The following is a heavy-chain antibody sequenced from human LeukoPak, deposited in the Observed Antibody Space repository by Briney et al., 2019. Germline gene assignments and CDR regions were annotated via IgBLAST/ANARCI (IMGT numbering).Heavy chain of an antibody. J-gene: IGHJ4*02. Sequence: SGTLSLTCVVSGGSLTNNWWSWVRQPPGKGLEWIGEVYHSGSTTYNPSFKRRVSISADKSKNEFSLNLNSVTAADTAVYYCASLITVVSEFDYWGQGTLVTVSS. V-gene: IGHV4-4*02. CDR3: ASLITVVSEFDY. CDR2: VYHSGST. D-gene: IGHD6-19*01. CDR1: GGSLTNNW.